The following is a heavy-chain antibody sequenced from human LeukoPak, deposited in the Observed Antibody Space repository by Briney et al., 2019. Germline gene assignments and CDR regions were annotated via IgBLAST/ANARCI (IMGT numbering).Heavy chain of an antibody. CDR3: AKDSSSWYYFDY. V-gene: IGHV3-23*01. CDR1: GCTFSSYA. Sequence: PGGSLRLFCAASGCTFSSYAMSWVRQAPGKGLEWVSAISGSGGSTYYADSVKGRFTISRDNSKNTLYLQMNSLRAEDTAVYYCAKDSSSWYYFDYWGQGTLVTVSS. D-gene: IGHD6-13*01. J-gene: IGHJ4*02. CDR2: ISGSGGST.